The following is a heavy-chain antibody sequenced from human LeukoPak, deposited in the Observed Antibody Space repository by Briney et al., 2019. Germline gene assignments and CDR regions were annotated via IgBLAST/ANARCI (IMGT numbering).Heavy chain of an antibody. V-gene: IGHV1-3*01. CDR1: GYTFTSYA. J-gene: IGHJ5*02. CDR2: INAGNGNT. D-gene: IGHD2-21*02. Sequence: ASVKVSCKASGYTFTSYAMHWVRQAPGQRLEWMGRINAGNGNTKYSQKFQGRVTITRDTSASTAYMELSSLRSEDTAVYYCARDRGDHGFDPWGQGTLVTVSS. CDR3: ARDRGDHGFDP.